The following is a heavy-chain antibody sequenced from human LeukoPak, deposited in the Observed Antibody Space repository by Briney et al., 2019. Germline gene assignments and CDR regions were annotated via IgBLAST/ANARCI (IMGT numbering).Heavy chain of an antibody. J-gene: IGHJ5*02. D-gene: IGHD2-15*01. CDR3: ASLWQLLGS. V-gene: IGHV3-48*03. CDR2: ISKTGNSGYTI. Sequence: PGGSLRLSCAASGSTFSNYEMDWVRQVPGKGLEWLAYISKTGNSGYTIYYADSVKGRFIISRDNAKNSVYLQMNNLRAEDTAVYHCASLWQLLGSWGQGTLVTVSS. CDR1: GSTFSNYE.